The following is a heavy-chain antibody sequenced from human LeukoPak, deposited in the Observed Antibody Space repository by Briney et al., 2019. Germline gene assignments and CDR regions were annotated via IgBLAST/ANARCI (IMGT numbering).Heavy chain of an antibody. J-gene: IGHJ4*02. D-gene: IGHD2-2*01. CDR1: GGSISSYY. CDR3: ARSVVPTAPIDY. Sequence: SETLSLTCTVAGGSISSYYWSWIRQPPGKGLEWIGYIYYTGSTNYTPSLKSRITTSIDTSKNQFSLKLSSVTAADTAAYYCARSVVPTAPIDYWGQGTLVTVSS. V-gene: IGHV4-59*01. CDR2: IYYTGST.